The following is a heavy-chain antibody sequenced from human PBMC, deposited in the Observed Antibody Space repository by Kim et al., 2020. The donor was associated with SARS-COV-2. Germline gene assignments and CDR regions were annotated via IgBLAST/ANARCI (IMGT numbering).Heavy chain of an antibody. J-gene: IGHJ6*02. CDR3: ARYRIAVAGTRPSYYYGMDV. CDR2: TYYRSKWYN. V-gene: IGHV6-1*01. D-gene: IGHD6-19*01. Sequence: SQTLSLTCAISGDSVSSNSAAWNWIRQSPSRGLEWLGRTYYRSKWYNDYAVSVKSRITINPDTSKNQFSLQLNSVTPEDTAVYYCARYRIAVAGTRPSYYYGMDVWGQGTTVTVSS. CDR1: GDSVSSNSAA.